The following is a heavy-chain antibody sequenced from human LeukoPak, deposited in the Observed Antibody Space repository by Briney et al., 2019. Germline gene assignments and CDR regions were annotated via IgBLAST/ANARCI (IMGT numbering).Heavy chain of an antibody. CDR3: ARSGSTAHDY. CDR2: IYYSGST. D-gene: IGHD1-26*01. J-gene: IGHJ4*02. Sequence: SETLSLTCTVSGGSITSYYWSWIRQPPRKGLEWIGYIYYSGSTNYSPSLKSRVTISVDTSKNQFSLQLTSVTAADTAVYYCARSGSTAHDYWGQGTLVTVSS. V-gene: IGHV4-59*01. CDR1: GGSITSYY.